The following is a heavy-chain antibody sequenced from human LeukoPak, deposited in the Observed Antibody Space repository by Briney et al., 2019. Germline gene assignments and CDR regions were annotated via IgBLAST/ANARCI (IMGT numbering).Heavy chain of an antibody. D-gene: IGHD6-13*01. CDR3: ARDTPRIAAAGRLGFEY. CDR2: ISAYNGNT. Sequence: GASVKVSCKASGYTFTSYGISWVRQAPGQGLEWMGWISAYNGNTNYAQKLQGRVTMTTDTSTSTVYMELRSLRSDDTAVYYCARDTPRIAAAGRLGFEYWGQGTLVTVSS. J-gene: IGHJ4*02. CDR1: GYTFTSYG. V-gene: IGHV1-18*01.